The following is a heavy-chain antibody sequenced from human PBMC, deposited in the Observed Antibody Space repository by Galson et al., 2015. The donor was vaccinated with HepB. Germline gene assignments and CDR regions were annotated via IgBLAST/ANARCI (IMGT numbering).Heavy chain of an antibody. CDR3: TRGFPYYNNEVNDY. CDR2: ISRGGSSI. V-gene: IGHV3-21*01. Sequence: SLRLSCAASGFTFSSYAMSWVRQAPGRGLEWISSISRGGSSIYYADSVKGRFTISRDNARNSLFLQLNNLRAEDTAVYYCTRGFPYYNNEVNDYWGLGTLVTVSS. CDR1: GFTFSSYA. D-gene: IGHD3-22*01. J-gene: IGHJ4*02.